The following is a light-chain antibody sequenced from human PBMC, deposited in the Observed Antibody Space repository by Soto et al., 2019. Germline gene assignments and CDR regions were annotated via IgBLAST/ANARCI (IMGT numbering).Light chain of an antibody. J-gene: IGKJ1*01. Sequence: DIVLTQSPGTLHLSPGERATLSCSASLSGSSNSLAWYQQKPGQAPRHLIHGASTRATGVPDRFSGSGSGTDFTLTISRLEPEDFSVYHCQQYGSLSWTFGQGTKVDIK. CDR3: QQYGSLSWT. CDR2: GAS. V-gene: IGKV3-20*01. CDR1: LSGSSNS.